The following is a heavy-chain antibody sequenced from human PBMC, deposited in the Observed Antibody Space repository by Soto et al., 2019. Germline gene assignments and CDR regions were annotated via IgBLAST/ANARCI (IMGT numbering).Heavy chain of an antibody. J-gene: IGHJ5*02. CDR3: ARGGDYCRGGRCYPHEFDP. V-gene: IGHV3-53*01. Sequence: EVQLVESGGGLIQPGKSLRLSCEASGFIVTGDYMSWVRQAPGKGLEWVSVIFSGGNTYYADSVKGRFTISRDYSKNTLFLQMNSLRAEDTAVYYCARGGDYCRGGRCYPHEFDPWGQGTLVTVSS. D-gene: IGHD2-15*01. CDR1: GFIVTGDY. CDR2: IFSGGNT.